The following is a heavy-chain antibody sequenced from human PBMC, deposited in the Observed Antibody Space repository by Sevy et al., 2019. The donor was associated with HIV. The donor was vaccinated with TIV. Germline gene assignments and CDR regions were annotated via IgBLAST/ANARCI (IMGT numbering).Heavy chain of an antibody. CDR2: IHYTGST. J-gene: IGHJ4*02. V-gene: IGHV4-59*01. Sequence: SETLSLTCTVSGGSITTYCWSWIRQPPGKGLEWIGHIHYTGSTNYNPSLKSRVTISRDASKTQFSLNMNSVTAEDTVVYYYARLFTLDVNDRFFDYWGQGTLVTVSS. D-gene: IGHD1-1*01. CDR3: ARLFTLDVNDRFFDY. CDR1: GGSITTYC.